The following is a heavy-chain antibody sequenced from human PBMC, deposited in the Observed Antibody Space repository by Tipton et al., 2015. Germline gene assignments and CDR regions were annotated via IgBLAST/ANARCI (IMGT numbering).Heavy chain of an antibody. CDR3: ARVDILLSQGGMDV. J-gene: IGHJ6*02. Sequence: LRLSCTVSGGSISSYYWNWIRQSPGKGLEWIGYIYSSATTSYSSALRSRVTISVDTSKNQFSLELNSVTAADTAVYYCARVDILLSQGGMDVWGQGTTVTVSS. V-gene: IGHV4-4*09. CDR2: IYSSATT. CDR1: GGSISSYY. D-gene: IGHD3-10*01.